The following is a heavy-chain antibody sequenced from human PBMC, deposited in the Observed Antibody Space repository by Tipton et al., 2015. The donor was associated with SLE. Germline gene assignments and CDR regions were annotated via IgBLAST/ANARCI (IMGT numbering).Heavy chain of an antibody. V-gene: IGHV4-39*01. CDR3: ARPRGQLVAGAAFDI. Sequence: TLSLTCTVSGGSISSYYWSWIRQPPGKGLEWIGSIYYSGSTYYNPSLKSRVTISVDTSKNQFSLKLSSVTAADTAVYYCARPRGQLVAGAAFDIWGQGTMVTVSS. D-gene: IGHD6-6*01. CDR1: GGSISSYY. CDR2: IYYSGST. J-gene: IGHJ3*02.